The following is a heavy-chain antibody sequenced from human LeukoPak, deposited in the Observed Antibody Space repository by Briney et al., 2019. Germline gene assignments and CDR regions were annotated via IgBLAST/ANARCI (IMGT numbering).Heavy chain of an antibody. CDR1: GGSISRYY. CDR3: AREGPSGIYPFDI. Sequence: PSETLSLTCIVSGGSISRYYWSWIRQPPGKGLEWIGHIYDSGSTNYNPSLKSRVIILIDTSMNQFSLKLSYVTAADTAVYYCAREGPSGIYPFDIWGQGTMVTVSS. CDR2: IYDSGST. V-gene: IGHV4-59*01. D-gene: IGHD1-26*01. J-gene: IGHJ3*02.